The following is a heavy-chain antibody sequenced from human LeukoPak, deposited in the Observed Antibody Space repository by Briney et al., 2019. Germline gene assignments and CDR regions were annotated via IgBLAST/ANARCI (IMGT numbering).Heavy chain of an antibody. CDR1: GGSFSGYH. CDR2: INHSGST. Sequence: SETLSLTCAVYGGSFSGYHWSWIRQPPGKGLEWIGEINHSGSTNYNPSLKSRVTISVDTSKNQFSLKLSSVTAADTAVYYCARQGIAAAVFRYWGQGTLVTVSS. CDR3: ARQGIAAAVFRY. J-gene: IGHJ4*02. V-gene: IGHV4-34*01. D-gene: IGHD6-13*01.